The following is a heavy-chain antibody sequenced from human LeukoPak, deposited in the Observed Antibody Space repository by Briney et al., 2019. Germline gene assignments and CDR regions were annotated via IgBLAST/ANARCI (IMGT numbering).Heavy chain of an antibody. J-gene: IGHJ6*03. CDR3: ARLSRIVVVPAAMRSVDYYYMDV. D-gene: IGHD2-2*01. CDR2: INHSGST. Sequence: SETLSLTCAVYGGPFSGYYWSWIRQPPGKGLEWIEEINHSGSTNYNPSLKSRVTISVDTSKNQFSLKLSSVTAADTAVYYCARLSRIVVVPAAMRSVDYYYMDVWGKGTTVTVSS. CDR1: GGPFSGYY. V-gene: IGHV4-34*01.